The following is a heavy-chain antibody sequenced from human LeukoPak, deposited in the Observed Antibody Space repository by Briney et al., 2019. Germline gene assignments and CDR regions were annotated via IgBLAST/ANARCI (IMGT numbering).Heavy chain of an antibody. V-gene: IGHV3-7*01. CDR3: ARNRLRGDILTGTLGY. Sequence: GGFLRLSCAVSGFMFESYWMSWVRQAPGKGLEWVANIKHDGSEKYYVDSVKGRFTISRDNARNSLHLQMNSLRVEDTAIYYCARNRLRGDILTGTLGYWGQGTLVTVSS. CDR1: GFMFESYW. CDR2: IKHDGSEK. D-gene: IGHD3-9*01. J-gene: IGHJ4*02.